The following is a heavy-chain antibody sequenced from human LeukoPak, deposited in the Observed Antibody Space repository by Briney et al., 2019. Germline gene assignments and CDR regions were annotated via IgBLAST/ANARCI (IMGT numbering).Heavy chain of an antibody. J-gene: IGHJ4*02. CDR1: GYTFTSYD. CDR2: MNPNSGNT. D-gene: IGHD2-15*01. CDR3: ARSYCSGGSCYSGNIDY. V-gene: IGHV1-8*01. Sequence: GASVKVSCKASGYTFTSYDINWVRQATGQGLEWMGWMNPNSGNTGYAQKFQGRVTMTWNTSISTAYMQLSSLRSEDTAVYYCARSYCSGGSCYSGNIDYWGQGTLVTVSS.